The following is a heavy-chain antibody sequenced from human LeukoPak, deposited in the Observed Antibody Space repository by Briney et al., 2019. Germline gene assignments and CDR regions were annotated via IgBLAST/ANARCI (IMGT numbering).Heavy chain of an antibody. CDR3: ARGLDDSSGYLAYGY. D-gene: IGHD3-22*01. CDR2: MNPNSGNT. Sequence: ASVRVSCKASGYTFTSYDINWVRQATGQGLEWMGWMNPNSGNTGYAQKFQGRVTITRNTSISTAYMELSSLRSEDTAVYYCARGLDDSSGYLAYGYWGQGTLVTVSS. J-gene: IGHJ4*02. V-gene: IGHV1-8*03. CDR1: GYTFTSYD.